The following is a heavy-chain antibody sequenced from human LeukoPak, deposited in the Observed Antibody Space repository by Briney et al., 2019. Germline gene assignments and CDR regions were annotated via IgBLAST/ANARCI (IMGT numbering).Heavy chain of an antibody. Sequence: ETLSLTCTVSGGSISTYYWSWIRQSPGKGLEWVSILYSGSDTYYSDSVKGRYTISRDDSRNTLFLHMSSLKVEDTAIYFCARVGDHFHWFLDLWGRGTLVGVSS. V-gene: IGHV3-53*01. CDR2: LYSGSDT. CDR1: GGSISTYY. D-gene: IGHD2-21*01. CDR3: ARVGDHFHWFLDL. J-gene: IGHJ2*01.